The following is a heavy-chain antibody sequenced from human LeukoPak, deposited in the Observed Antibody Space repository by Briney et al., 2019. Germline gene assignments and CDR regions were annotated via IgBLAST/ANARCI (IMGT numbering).Heavy chain of an antibody. V-gene: IGHV3-13*05. CDR3: ARARAVWGAFDI. Sequence: PGGSLRLSCAASGFTFSSHDMHWVRQTTGKGLEWVSGIGVAGDPYYLDSVKGRFTISRENAKNSLYLQMNSLRAGDTAVYYCARARAVWGAFDIWGQGTMVTVSS. J-gene: IGHJ3*02. D-gene: IGHD1-26*01. CDR1: GFTFSSHD. CDR2: IGVAGDP.